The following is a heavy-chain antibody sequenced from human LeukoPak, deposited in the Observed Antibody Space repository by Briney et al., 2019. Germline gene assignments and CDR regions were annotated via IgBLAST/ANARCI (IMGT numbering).Heavy chain of an antibody. J-gene: IGHJ4*02. CDR3: ASGSSWYDPFDY. D-gene: IGHD6-13*01. Sequence: GGSLRLSCAASGFTFDDYAMHWVRQAPGKGLEWVSAISGSGGSTYYADSVKGRFTISRDNSKNTLYLQMNSLRAEDTAVYYCASGSSWYDPFDYWGQGTLVTVSS. CDR1: GFTFDDYA. V-gene: IGHV3-23*01. CDR2: ISGSGGST.